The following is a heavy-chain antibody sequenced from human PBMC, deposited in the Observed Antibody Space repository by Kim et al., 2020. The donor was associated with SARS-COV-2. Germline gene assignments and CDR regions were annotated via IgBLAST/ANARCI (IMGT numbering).Heavy chain of an antibody. CDR2: IYYSGST. J-gene: IGHJ3*02. CDR1: GGSISSGGYY. CDR3: ARLWSYSNAFDI. V-gene: IGHV4-31*03. Sequence: SETLSLTCTVSGGSISSGGYYWSWIRQHPGKGLEWIGYIYYSGSTYYNPSLKSRVTISVDTSKNQFSLKLSSVTAADTAVYYCARLWSYSNAFDIWGQGTMVTVSS. D-gene: IGHD1-26*01.